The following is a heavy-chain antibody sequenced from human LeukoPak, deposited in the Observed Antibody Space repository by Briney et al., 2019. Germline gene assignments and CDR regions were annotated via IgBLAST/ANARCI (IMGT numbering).Heavy chain of an antibody. CDR3: ALVAVAGTTS. CDR2: INTNTGNP. Sequence: ASVKVSCKCSGYTFTSYAMNWVRQAPGQGLEWMGWINTNTGNPTYAQGFTGRFVFSLDTSVSTTYLQISSLKAEDTAVYYCALVAVAGTTSWGQGTLVTVSS. V-gene: IGHV7-4-1*02. CDR1: GYTFTSYA. D-gene: IGHD6-19*01. J-gene: IGHJ4*02.